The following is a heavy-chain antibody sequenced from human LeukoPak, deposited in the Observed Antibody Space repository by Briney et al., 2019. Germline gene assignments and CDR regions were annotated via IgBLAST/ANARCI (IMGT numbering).Heavy chain of an antibody. CDR1: GYTLTGYY. Sequence: GASVKVSCKASGYTLTGYYMHWVRQAPGQGLEWMGWINPNSGGTNYAQKFQGRVTMTRDTSISTAYMELSRLRSDDTAVYYCARAFIYYGSGGDYWGQGTLVTVSS. CDR3: ARAFIYYGSGGDY. V-gene: IGHV1-2*02. CDR2: INPNSGGT. D-gene: IGHD3-10*01. J-gene: IGHJ4*02.